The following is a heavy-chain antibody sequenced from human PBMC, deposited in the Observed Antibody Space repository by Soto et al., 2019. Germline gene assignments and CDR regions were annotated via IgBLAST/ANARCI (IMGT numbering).Heavy chain of an antibody. V-gene: IGHV3-23*01. Sequence: PGGSLRLSCAASGFTFSSYAMSWVLQAPGKGLEWVSAISGSGGSTYYADSVKGRFTISRDNSKNTLYLQMNSLRAEDTAVYYCARTYGSGSYYNPTPQNYYYYGMDVWGQGTTVTVSS. CDR1: GFTFSSYA. D-gene: IGHD3-10*01. CDR3: ARTYGSGSYYNPTPQNYYYYGMDV. J-gene: IGHJ6*02. CDR2: ISGSGGST.